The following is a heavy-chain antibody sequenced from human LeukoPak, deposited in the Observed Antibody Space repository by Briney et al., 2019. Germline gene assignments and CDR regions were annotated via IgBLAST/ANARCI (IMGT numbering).Heavy chain of an antibody. V-gene: IGHV1-24*01. CDR3: AILEGINFDY. Sequence: GASVKVSCKASGYTFTGYYLHWVRQAPGKGLEWMGGFDPEDGETIYAQKFQGRVTMTEDTSTDTAYMELSSLRSEDTAVYYCAILEGINFDYWGQGTLVTVSS. CDR1: GYTFTGYY. J-gene: IGHJ4*02. CDR2: FDPEDGET. D-gene: IGHD1-1*01.